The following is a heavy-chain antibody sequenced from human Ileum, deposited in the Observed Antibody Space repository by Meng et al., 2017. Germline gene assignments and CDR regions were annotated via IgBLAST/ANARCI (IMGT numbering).Heavy chain of an antibody. Sequence: GESLKISCAASGFTFSAFEMNWVRQAPGKGLEWVSYISGSGTTKYYADSVKGRFTISRDNAKNSLYLEMNSLRTEDTAVYYCTREWIHNYYDSTGRDYWGQGALVTVSS. D-gene: IGHD3-22*01. CDR3: TREWIHNYYDSTGRDY. CDR1: GFTFSAFE. V-gene: IGHV3-48*03. CDR2: ISGSGTTK. J-gene: IGHJ4*02.